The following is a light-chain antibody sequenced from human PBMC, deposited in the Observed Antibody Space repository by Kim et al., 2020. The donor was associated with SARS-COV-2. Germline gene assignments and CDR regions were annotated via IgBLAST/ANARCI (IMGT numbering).Light chain of an antibody. CDR2: RAS. V-gene: IGKV3-15*01. J-gene: IGKJ2*01. CDR3: QQHNDWPYT. Sequence: EIVLTQSPATLSVSPGERATLSCRASQSVSDKLNWYQQKPGQAPRLLIYRASARAAGVPAGFSGSGSGTDFTLTISSLQSEDSAVYYCQQHNDWPYTFGQGNKLEI. CDR1: QSVSDK.